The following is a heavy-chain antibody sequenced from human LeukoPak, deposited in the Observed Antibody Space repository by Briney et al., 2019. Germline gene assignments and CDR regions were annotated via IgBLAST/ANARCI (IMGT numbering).Heavy chain of an antibody. J-gene: IGHJ3*02. CDR3: ARGSGPPVDAFDI. V-gene: IGHV3-21*01. CDR2: ISSSSSYI. Sequence: GGSLRLSCAASGFTFSSYSMNWVRQAPGKGLEWVSSISSSSSYIYYADSVKGRFPISRDNAKNSLYLQMNSLRAEDTAVYYCARGSGPPVDAFDIWGQGTMVTVSS. CDR1: GFTFSSYS. D-gene: IGHD1-26*01.